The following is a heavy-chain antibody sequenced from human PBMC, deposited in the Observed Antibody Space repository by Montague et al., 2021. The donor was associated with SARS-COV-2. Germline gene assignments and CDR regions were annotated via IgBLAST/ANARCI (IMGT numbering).Heavy chain of an antibody. D-gene: IGHD6-13*01. CDR3: ARMSGGILAFDI. CDR2: IDWDDDK. Sequence: PALVKPTQTLSLTCTFSGFSLSTSGMCVSWIRQPPGKALEWLARIDWDDDKYYSTSLKTRLTISKDTSKNQVVLTMTNMDPVDTATYYCARMSGGILAFDIWGQGTMVTVSS. CDR1: GFSLSTSGMC. V-gene: IGHV2-70*11. J-gene: IGHJ3*02.